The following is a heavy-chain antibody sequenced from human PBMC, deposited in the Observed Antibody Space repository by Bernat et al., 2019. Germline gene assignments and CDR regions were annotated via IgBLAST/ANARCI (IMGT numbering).Heavy chain of an antibody. Sequence: LVQSGAEVKKPGASVKVSCKASGYTFTSYYMHWVRQAPGQGLEWMGIINPSGGSTSYAQKFQGRVTMTTDTSTSTAYMELRSLRSDDTAVYYCARDMNGYNPFDYWGQGTLVTVSS. CDR1: GYTFTSYY. CDR2: INPSGGST. D-gene: IGHD5-24*01. CDR3: ARDMNGYNPFDY. J-gene: IGHJ4*02. V-gene: IGHV1-46*01.